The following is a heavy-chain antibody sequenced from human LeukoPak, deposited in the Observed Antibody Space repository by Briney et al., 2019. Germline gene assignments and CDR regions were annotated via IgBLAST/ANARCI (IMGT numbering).Heavy chain of an antibody. CDR2: IGSKAYGGTT. D-gene: IGHD5-18*01. J-gene: IGHJ4*02. Sequence: PGGSLRLSCTTSGFTFGDYAMNWVRQAPAKGLEWVAFIGSKAYGGTTDYAASVKGRFTISRDDSKSIAYLQMNSLKTEDTAVYYCVRRYSYAYGYFDSWGQGTLVTVSS. CDR3: VRRYSYAYGYFDS. CDR1: GFTFGDYA. V-gene: IGHV3-49*04.